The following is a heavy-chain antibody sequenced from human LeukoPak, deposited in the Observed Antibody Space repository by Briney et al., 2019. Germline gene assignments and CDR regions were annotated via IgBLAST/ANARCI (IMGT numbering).Heavy chain of an antibody. J-gene: IGHJ3*02. CDR1: GFTFSIYW. V-gene: IGHV3-7*01. CDR3: ARGKSGYAFDI. Sequence: GGSLRLSCAASGFTFSIYWMSWVRQAPGKGLEWVANIKQDGSEKYYVDSVKGRFTISRDNAKNSLYLQMNSLRAEDTAVYYCARGKSGYAFDIWGQGTMVTVSS. D-gene: IGHD3-3*01. CDR2: IKQDGSEK.